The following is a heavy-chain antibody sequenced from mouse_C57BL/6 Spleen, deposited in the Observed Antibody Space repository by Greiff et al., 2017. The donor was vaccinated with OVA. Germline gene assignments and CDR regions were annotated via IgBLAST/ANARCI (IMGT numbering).Heavy chain of an antibody. V-gene: IGHV1-76*01. CDR1: GYTFTDYY. CDR3: ARGDYGSSFAY. J-gene: IGHJ3*01. CDR2: IYPGSGNT. D-gene: IGHD1-1*01. Sequence: VKLQESGAELVRPGASVKLSCKASGYTFTDYYINWVKQRPGQGLEWIARIYPGSGNTYYNEKFKGKATLTAEKSSSTAYMQLSSLTSEDSAVYFCARGDYGSSFAYWGQGTLVTVSA.